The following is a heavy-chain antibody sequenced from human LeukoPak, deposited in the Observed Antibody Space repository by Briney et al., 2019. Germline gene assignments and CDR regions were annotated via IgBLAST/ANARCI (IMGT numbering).Heavy chain of an antibody. V-gene: IGHV4-39*01. Sequence: PSGTLSLSCTVSGGSISSSSYCWGWIRQPPGKGLGWIVRIYYSGSTYYNPSLKSRVTTSVDTYKNQFSLKLSSVTAADTAVYYCANDFWSGSMRFDPWGQGTLVTVSS. D-gene: IGHD3-3*01. CDR3: ANDFWSGSMRFDP. J-gene: IGHJ5*02. CDR2: IYYSGST. CDR1: GGSISSSSYC.